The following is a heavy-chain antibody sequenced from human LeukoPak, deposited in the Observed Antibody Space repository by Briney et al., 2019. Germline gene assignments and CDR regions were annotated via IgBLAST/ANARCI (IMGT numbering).Heavy chain of an antibody. Sequence: KTSETLSLTCTVSGGSISSYYWSWIRQPPGKGLEWIGYIYYSGSTNYNPSLKSRVTISVDTSKNRFSLKLSSVTAADTAVYYCARDGDDYTGMDVWGQGTTVTVSS. D-gene: IGHD4-11*01. CDR1: GGSISSYY. J-gene: IGHJ6*02. V-gene: IGHV4-59*01. CDR3: ARDGDDYTGMDV. CDR2: IYYSGST.